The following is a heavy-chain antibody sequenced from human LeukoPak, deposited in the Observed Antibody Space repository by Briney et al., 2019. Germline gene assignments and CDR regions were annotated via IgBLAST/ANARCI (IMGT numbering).Heavy chain of an antibody. J-gene: IGHJ3*02. CDR1: GYAFTSYD. V-gene: IGHV1-8*01. CDR3: ARVREWELLIVAFDI. D-gene: IGHD1-26*01. Sequence: GASVKVSCKASGYAFTSYDINWVRQATGQGLEWMGWMNPNSGNTGYAQKFQGRVTMTRNTSISTAYMELSSLRSEDTAVYYCARVREWELLIVAFDIWGQGTMVTVSS. CDR2: MNPNSGNT.